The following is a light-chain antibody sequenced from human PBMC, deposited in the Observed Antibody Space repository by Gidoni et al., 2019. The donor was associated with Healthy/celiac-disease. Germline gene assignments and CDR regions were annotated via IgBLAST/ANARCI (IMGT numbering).Light chain of an antibody. CDR2: GAS. Sequence: ELVLTQSPGTLSLSPGERATLSCRASQSVSSSYLAWYQQKPGQAPRLLIYGASSRATGIPDRCSGSGSGTDFTLTISRLEPEDFAVYYCQQYGSSPPFTFGSXDQSGYQT. V-gene: IGKV3-20*01. CDR3: QQYGSSPPFT. CDR1: QSVSSSY. J-gene: IGKJ3*01.